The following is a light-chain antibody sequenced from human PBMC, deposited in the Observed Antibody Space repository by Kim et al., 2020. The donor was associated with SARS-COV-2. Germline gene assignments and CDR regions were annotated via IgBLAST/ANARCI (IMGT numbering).Light chain of an antibody. Sequence: SPVERATLPCRASQSVRGLLDWYQQRPGRAPRLLIYDSSNRATGIPSRVSGSGSGTDFTLTISSLEPEDFAVYYCQQRGNWPPITFGQGTRLEIK. CDR2: DSS. J-gene: IGKJ5*01. V-gene: IGKV3-11*01. CDR3: QQRGNWPPIT. CDR1: QSVRGL.